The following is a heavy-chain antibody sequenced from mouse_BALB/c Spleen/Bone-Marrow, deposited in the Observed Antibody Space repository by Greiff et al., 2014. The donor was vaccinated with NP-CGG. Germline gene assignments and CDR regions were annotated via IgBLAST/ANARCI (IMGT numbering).Heavy chain of an antibody. D-gene: IGHD1-1*01. CDR3: ARYYYGRSYFDY. V-gene: IGHV14-3*02. J-gene: IGHJ2*01. Sequence: EVQLQQSGAELVKPGASVKLSCTASGFNIKDTYMHWVKQRPEQGLEWIGRIDPANGNTKYDPKFQGKATITADTSSNPAYLQLSSLTSEDTAVYYCARYYYGRSYFDYWGQGTTLTVSS. CDR1: GFNIKDTY. CDR2: IDPANGNT.